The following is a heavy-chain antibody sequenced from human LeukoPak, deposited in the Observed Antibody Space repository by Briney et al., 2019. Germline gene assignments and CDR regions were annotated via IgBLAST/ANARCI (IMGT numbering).Heavy chain of an antibody. D-gene: IGHD3-3*01. CDR1: GFTFNSYN. CDR3: ARDPIYDSWSGSPDH. Sequence: GGSLRLSCAASGFTFNSYNMNWVRQAPGKGLEWISYISSSSSVIYYADSVKGRFTISRDNAQTSLYLQMNSLRAEDTAVYYCARDPIYDSWSGSPDHWGQGTLVTVSS. CDR2: ISSSSSVI. J-gene: IGHJ5*02. V-gene: IGHV3-48*01.